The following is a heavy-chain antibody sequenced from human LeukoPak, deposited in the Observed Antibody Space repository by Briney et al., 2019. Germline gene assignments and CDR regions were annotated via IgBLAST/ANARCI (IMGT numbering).Heavy chain of an antibody. CDR3: ARGVGQQLVDAFDI. D-gene: IGHD6-13*01. CDR2: MNTNSGNT. Sequence: ASVNVSCKASGYTFTSYDINWVRQAPGQGLEWMGWMNTNSGNTGYAQKFQGRVTMTRNTSISTAYMELSSLRSEDTAVYYCARGVGQQLVDAFDIWGQGAMVTVSS. CDR1: GYTFTSYD. J-gene: IGHJ3*02. V-gene: IGHV1-8*01.